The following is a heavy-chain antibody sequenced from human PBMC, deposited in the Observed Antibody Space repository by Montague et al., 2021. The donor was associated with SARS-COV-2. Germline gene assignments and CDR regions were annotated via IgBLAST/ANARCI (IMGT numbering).Heavy chain of an antibody. D-gene: IGHD1-1*01. CDR2: TYYRSKWYN. V-gene: IGHV6-1*01. J-gene: IGHJ6*02. CDR3: TSGREGNYNVMDV. Sequence: CAISGDSVAINSATWNWVRQSPSRDLEWLVGTYYRSKWYNDYAVSVRGRVTINPDTSKNQFSLQLNSVTPEDTAIYYCTSGREGNYNVMDVWGQGTTVTVSS. CDR1: GDSVAINSAT.